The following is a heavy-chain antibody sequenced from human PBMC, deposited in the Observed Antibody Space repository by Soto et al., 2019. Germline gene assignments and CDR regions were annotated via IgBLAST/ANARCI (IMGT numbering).Heavy chain of an antibody. V-gene: IGHV3-23*01. Sequence: PGGSLRLSCEASGFAFSRYDMNWVRQTQGMGLEWVSTIRGITGTTYYADSVRGRFTISRDNSKNTLYLQMNSLRVEDTAVYFCARGKMVYAAIDYWGQGTLVTVSS. J-gene: IGHJ4*02. CDR3: ARGKMVYAAIDY. D-gene: IGHD2-8*01. CDR2: IRGITGTT. CDR1: GFAFSRYD.